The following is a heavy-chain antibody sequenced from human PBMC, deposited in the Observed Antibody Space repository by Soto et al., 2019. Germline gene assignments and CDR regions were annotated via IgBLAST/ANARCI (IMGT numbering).Heavy chain of an antibody. D-gene: IGHD6-19*01. CDR2: IYSDESSI. Sequence: EVQLVESGGGLVQPGGSLGLSCAASGFTFSTYWMHWVRQAPGKGLVWVSRIYSDESSISYADSVKGRFTISREHAKNTLYLQMNSLRAEDTAVYYCLREGISMAGSYYGMDVWGQGTTVTVSS. CDR3: LREGISMAGSYYGMDV. J-gene: IGHJ6*02. CDR1: GFTFSTYW. V-gene: IGHV3-74*01.